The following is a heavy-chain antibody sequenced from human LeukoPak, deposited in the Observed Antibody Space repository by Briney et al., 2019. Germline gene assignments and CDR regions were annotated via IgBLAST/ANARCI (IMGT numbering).Heavy chain of an antibody. J-gene: IGHJ4*02. CDR2: MNSGSGNT. CDR3: ASHTYYLSSGSFGH. D-gene: IGHD3-10*01. V-gene: IGHV1-8*01. Sequence: ASVKVSCKTSGYTFTSFDINWVRQATGQGPEWMGWMNSGSGNTGYAQRFRGRVTMTRDTSISTAYLELSSLTSEDTAAYYCASHTYYLSSGSFGHWGQGTLVTVSS. CDR1: GYTFTSFD.